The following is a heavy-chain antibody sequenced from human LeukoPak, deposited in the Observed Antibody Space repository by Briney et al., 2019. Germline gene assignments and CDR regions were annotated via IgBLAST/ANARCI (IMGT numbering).Heavy chain of an antibody. D-gene: IGHD2-21*01. CDR2: IYTSGST. CDR1: GGSISSGSYY. Sequence: SETLSLTCSVSGGSISSGSYYWSWIRQPAGKGLEWIGRIYTSGSTNYNPSLKSRVTISVDTSKNQFSLKLSSVTAADTAVYYCARALQSDGWFDPWGQGTLVTVSS. J-gene: IGHJ5*02. V-gene: IGHV4-61*02. CDR3: ARALQSDGWFDP.